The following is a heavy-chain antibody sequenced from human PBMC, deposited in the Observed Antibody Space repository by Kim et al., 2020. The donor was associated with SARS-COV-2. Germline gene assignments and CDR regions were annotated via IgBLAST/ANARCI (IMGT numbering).Heavy chain of an antibody. CDR2: IYYSGST. J-gene: IGHJ3*02. V-gene: IGHV4-39*07. D-gene: IGHD3-22*01. CDR3: ARYDSSGYGCRDAFDI. CDR1: GGSISSSSYY. Sequence: SETLSLTCTVSGGSISSSSYYWGWIRQPPGKGLEWIGSIYYSGSTYYNPSLKSRVTISVDTSKNQFSLKLSSVTAADTAVYYCARYDSSGYGCRDAFDIWGQGTMVTVSS.